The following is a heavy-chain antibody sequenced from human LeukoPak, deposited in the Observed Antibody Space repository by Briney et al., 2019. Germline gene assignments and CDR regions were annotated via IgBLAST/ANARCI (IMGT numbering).Heavy chain of an antibody. CDR2: INSNRGST. CDR1: GCTFSSYW. J-gene: IGHJ4*02. V-gene: IGHV3-74*01. CDR3: ARGNHGYFGCFDY. Sequence: GGSLTLSCAASGCTFSSYWIHGVRQAPWKGLVGVSRINSNRGSTSYADSVKGRFTISRDNAKNTLYLQMNSLRAEDTAVYYCARGNHGYFGCFDYWGQGTLVTVSS. D-gene: IGHD3-9*01.